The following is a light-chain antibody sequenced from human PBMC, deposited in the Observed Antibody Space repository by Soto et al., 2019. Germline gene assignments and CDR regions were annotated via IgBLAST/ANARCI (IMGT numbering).Light chain of an antibody. J-gene: IGKJ1*01. CDR2: DAS. Sequence: EIVLTQSPGTLSLSPGERATLSCRASQSLSSSYLTWYQQKPGQTPRLLMYDASSRATGIPDRFRGSGSGTDFTLTISRLEPEDFAVYFCQQYGGSPRTFGQGTRVES. CDR1: QSLSSSY. V-gene: IGKV3-20*01. CDR3: QQYGGSPRT.